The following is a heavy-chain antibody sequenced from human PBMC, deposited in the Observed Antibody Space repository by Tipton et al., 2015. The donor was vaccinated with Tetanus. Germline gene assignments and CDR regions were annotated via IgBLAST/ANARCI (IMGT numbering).Heavy chain of an antibody. D-gene: IGHD3-16*01. Sequence: SLRLSCAASGFTLRTYSMNWVRQAPGRGLEWVANIKEDGSERNYVDSVKGRFTISRDNARNSLYLQMNSLRAEDTAVYYCAGTNIPWGEAAYWGQGTLVTVSS. CDR1: GFTLRTYS. J-gene: IGHJ4*02. V-gene: IGHV3-7*01. CDR2: IKEDGSER. CDR3: AGTNIPWGEAAY.